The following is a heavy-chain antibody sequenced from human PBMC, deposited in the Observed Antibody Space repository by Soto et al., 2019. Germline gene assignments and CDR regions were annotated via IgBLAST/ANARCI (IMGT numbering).Heavy chain of an antibody. V-gene: IGHV4-31*03. CDR3: ARDPYYGDAFDI. CDR2: IYYSGST. D-gene: IGHD3-3*01. Sequence: QVQLQESGPGLVKPSQTLSLTCTVSGGSISSGGYYWSWIRQHQGKGLEWIGYIYYSGSTYYNPSIKRRVTISVDTSKNQFSLKLSSVTAADTAVYYCARDPYYGDAFDIWGQGTMFTVSS. J-gene: IGHJ3*02. CDR1: GGSISSGGYY.